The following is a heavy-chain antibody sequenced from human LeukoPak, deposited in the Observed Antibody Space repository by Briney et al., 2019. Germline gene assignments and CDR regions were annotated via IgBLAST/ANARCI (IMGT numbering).Heavy chain of an antibody. CDR3: ARDERYSSGWYSGAFDY. Sequence: PSETLSLTCTVSGGSISSYYWSWIRQPAGKGLEWIGRIYTSGSTNYNPSLKSRVTISVDTSKNQFSLKLSSVTAADTAVYYCARDERYSSGWYSGAFDYWGQGTLVTVSS. J-gene: IGHJ4*02. CDR1: GGSISSYY. V-gene: IGHV4-4*07. CDR2: IYTSGST. D-gene: IGHD6-19*01.